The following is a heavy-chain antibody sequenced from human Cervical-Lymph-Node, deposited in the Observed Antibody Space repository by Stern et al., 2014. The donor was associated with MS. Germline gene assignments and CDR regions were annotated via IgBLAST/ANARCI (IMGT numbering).Heavy chain of an antibody. CDR1: RYTYTSYN. V-gene: IGHV1-46*01. CDR3: AISNSDDY. J-gene: IGHJ4*02. D-gene: IGHD4-11*01. CDR2: INPSDGII. Sequence: VQLVQSGAEVKKPGASVKVSCKAFRYTYTSYNIHWVRQAPGQGLEWMGIINPSDGIINYTQKFQGRVTMTRDTSTGTVYMELSSLRSDDTAVYYCAISNSDDYWGQGTLVTVSS.